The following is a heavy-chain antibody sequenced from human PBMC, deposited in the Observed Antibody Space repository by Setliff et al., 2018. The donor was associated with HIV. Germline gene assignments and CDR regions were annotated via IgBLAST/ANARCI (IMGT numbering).Heavy chain of an antibody. V-gene: IGHV3-23*01. J-gene: IGHJ4*02. CDR3: AKGGFRGVIITGDY. Sequence: GGSLRLSCLGSGFTFSSYSMSWVRQAPGKGLEWVSGINGNGDSIHYADSVKGRFTMSRDNSKSTLYLQMNSLRVEDTAVYYCAKGGFRGVIITGDYWGQGTLVTVSS. CDR2: INGNGDSI. CDR1: GFTFSSYS. D-gene: IGHD3-10*01.